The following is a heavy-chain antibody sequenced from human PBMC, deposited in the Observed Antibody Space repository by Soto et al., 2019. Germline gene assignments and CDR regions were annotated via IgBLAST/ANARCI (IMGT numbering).Heavy chain of an antibody. CDR2: IIPILGIA. J-gene: IGHJ3*02. V-gene: IGHV1-69*02. CDR1: GGTFSSYT. D-gene: IGHD3-10*01. CDR3: ARGPDYYGSGSYYDAFDI. Sequence: ASVKVSCKASGGTFSSYTISWVRQAPGQGLEWMGRIIPILGIANYAQKFQGRATITADTSTSTAYMELSSLRSEDTAVYYCARGPDYYGSGSYYDAFDIWGQGTMVTVSS.